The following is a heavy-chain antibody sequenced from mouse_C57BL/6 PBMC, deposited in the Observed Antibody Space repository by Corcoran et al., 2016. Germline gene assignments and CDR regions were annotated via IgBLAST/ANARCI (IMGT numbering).Heavy chain of an antibody. CDR1: GYTFTTYG. D-gene: IGHD1-1*01. V-gene: IGHV9-3*01. CDR3: ATTTIVPGDY. CDR2: INTYSGVP. Sequence: QIQLAQSGPELKKPGETVKISCKASGYTFTTYGMNWVKQSPGKGLKWLGWINTYSGVPTYADDFKGRFAFSLETSASTAYLQSNNLKNEDTDTYVCATTTIVPGDYWGQGTSVTVSS. J-gene: IGHJ4*01.